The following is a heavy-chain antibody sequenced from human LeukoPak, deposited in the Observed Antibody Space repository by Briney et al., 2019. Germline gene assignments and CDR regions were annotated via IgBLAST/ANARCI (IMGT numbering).Heavy chain of an antibody. V-gene: IGHV3-48*04. CDR2: IGIDSGNT. D-gene: IGHD2-2*01. CDR1: GFTFSDYS. J-gene: IGHJ4*02. Sequence: GGSLRLSCAASGFTFSDYSMNWVRQAPGKGLEWISYIGIDSGNTNYADSVKGRFTISRDNAKNSLYLQMNSLRAEDTAVYYCARGSPRRDRTSCYHYWGQGTLVTVSS. CDR3: ARGSPRRDRTSCYHY.